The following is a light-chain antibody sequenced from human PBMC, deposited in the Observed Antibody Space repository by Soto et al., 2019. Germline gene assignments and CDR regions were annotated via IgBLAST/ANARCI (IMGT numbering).Light chain of an antibody. CDR1: QDIISW. CDR2: ASS. CDR3: QQANTFPIT. Sequence: DIQMTQSPSSVSASVGDTVTITCRARQDIISWLAWYQQKPGEAPRLLIYASSNLQSGVPSRFSGSRSGTDLSRTIIILQPEDFATYYCQQANTFPITFGPGTRLDIK. J-gene: IGKJ3*01. V-gene: IGKV1-12*01.